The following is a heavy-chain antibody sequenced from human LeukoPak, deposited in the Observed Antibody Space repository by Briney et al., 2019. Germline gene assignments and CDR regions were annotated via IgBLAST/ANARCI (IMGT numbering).Heavy chain of an antibody. CDR2: IYYSGST. Sequence: SETLSLTCTVSGGSISIYYWSWIRQPPGKGLEWIGNIYYSGSTYYNPSLKSRVTISVDTSKNQFSLKLSSVTAADTAVYYCARQRWLQLGYFDYWGQGTLVTVSS. CDR1: GGSISIYY. CDR3: ARQRWLQLGYFDY. D-gene: IGHD5-24*01. V-gene: IGHV4-59*12. J-gene: IGHJ4*02.